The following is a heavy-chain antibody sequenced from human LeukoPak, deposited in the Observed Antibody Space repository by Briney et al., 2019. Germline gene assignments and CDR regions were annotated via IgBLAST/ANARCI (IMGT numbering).Heavy chain of an antibody. Sequence: PSETLSLTCTVSGGSISSSSYFWGWIRQPPGKGLEWIGSIYYSGRTYYNPSLKSRVTISVDTSKNQFSLKLSSVTAADTAVYYCARGKRSSSWYGVAFDIWGQGTMVTVSS. CDR2: IYYSGRT. D-gene: IGHD6-13*01. J-gene: IGHJ3*02. V-gene: IGHV4-39*07. CDR3: ARGKRSSSWYGVAFDI. CDR1: GGSISSSSYF.